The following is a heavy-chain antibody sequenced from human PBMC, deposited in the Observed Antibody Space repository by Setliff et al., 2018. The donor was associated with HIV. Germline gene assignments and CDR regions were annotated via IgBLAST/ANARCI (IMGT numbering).Heavy chain of an antibody. CDR3: ASNFRSGYWYFDL. V-gene: IGHV3-48*01. D-gene: IGHD2-15*01. CDR2: ISSSSSTI. J-gene: IGHJ2*01. CDR1: GFTFSSYS. Sequence: GGSLRLSCAASGFTFSSYSMNWVRQAPGKGLEWVSYISSSSSTIYYAYSVKGRFTISRDNAKNSLYLQMNSLRAEDTAVYYCASNFRSGYWYFDLWGRGTLVT.